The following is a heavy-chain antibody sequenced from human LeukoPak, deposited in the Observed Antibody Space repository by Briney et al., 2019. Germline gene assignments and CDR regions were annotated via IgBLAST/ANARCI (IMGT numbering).Heavy chain of an antibody. D-gene: IGHD2-2*01. CDR1: GFTFSSYG. V-gene: IGHV3-30*02. J-gene: IGHJ4*02. Sequence: PGGSLRLSCAASGFTFSSYGMHWVRQAPGKGLEWVAFIWYDGSGKYYTDSVKGRLTISRDNSKKTLYLQMNSLRSEDTAVYYCAREGYCSSTSCYSAYWGQGTLVTVSS. CDR2: IWYDGSGK. CDR3: AREGYCSSTSCYSAY.